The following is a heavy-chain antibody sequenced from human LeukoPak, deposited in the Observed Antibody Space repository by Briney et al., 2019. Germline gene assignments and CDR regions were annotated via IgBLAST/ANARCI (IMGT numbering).Heavy chain of an antibody. CDR3: ARALSYDSSGYTIWFDP. V-gene: IGHV3-21*01. CDR2: ICSTIYYS. D-gene: IGHD3-22*01. J-gene: IGHJ5*02. CDR1: GGTFSSYS. Sequence: GGSLRLSCTASGGTFSSYSMNWVRQAPGKGLEWVSSICSTIYYSYYPASVTGRFPTSRDNAKNSLYLQMNRLRVEDTAVYYCARALSYDSSGYTIWFDPWGQGTLVTVSS.